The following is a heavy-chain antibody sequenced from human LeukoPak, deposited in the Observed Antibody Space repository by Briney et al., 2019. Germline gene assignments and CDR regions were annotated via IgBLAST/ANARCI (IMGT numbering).Heavy chain of an antibody. J-gene: IGHJ4*02. Sequence: GGSLRLSCAASGFSFSNYGMHWVRQAPGKGLEWVAVISYDGSKKYYGDSVNGRFTISRDNSKSTLYLETNSLRAEDTAVYYCARSPVNYFDYWGQGTLVTVYS. CDR1: GFSFSNYG. CDR3: ARSPVNYFDY. CDR2: ISYDGSKK. D-gene: IGHD4-17*01. V-gene: IGHV3-30*19.